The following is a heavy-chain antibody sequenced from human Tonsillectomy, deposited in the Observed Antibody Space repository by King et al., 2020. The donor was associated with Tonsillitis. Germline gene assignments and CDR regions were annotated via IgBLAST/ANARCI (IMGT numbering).Heavy chain of an antibody. CDR2: ISYDGSKK. D-gene: IGHD3-3*01. CDR1: GFTFSAYV. J-gene: IGHJ6*02. Sequence: VQLVESGGGVVQPGRSLRLSCAASGFTFSAYVMHWVRQAPGKGLEWVAVISYDGSKKYYADSVKGRFTISRDNSKNTLYLTMNSLRAEDMAVYYCAKVGNDNNDFWSGYYGDSGMDVWGQGTTVIVSS. V-gene: IGHV3-30*18. CDR3: AKVGNDNNDFWSGYYGDSGMDV.